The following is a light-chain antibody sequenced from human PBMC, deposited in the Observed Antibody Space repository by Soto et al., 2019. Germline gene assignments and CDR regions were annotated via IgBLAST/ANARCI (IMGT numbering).Light chain of an antibody. V-gene: IGLV1-40*01. CDR2: GNS. CDR1: SSNIGAGYD. J-gene: IGLJ1*01. Sequence: QSVLTQPASVSGAPGQRVTISCTVSSSNIGAGYDVHWYQQLPGTAPKFLIYGNSNRPSGVPDRFSGSKSCTSASLAITGLQAEDEADYYCQSFDSRRRAYVFGTGTKVTVL. CDR3: QSFDSRRRAYV.